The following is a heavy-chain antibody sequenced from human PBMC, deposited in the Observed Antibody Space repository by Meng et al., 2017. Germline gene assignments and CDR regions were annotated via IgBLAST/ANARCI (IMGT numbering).Heavy chain of an antibody. CDR1: GFTFSSYG. V-gene: IGHV3-33*01. CDR3: ARVQLAAAGPLGGYYYYGMDV. CDR2: IWYDGSNK. Sequence: SCAASGFTFSSYGMHWVRQAPGKGLEWVAVIWYDGSNKYYADSVKGRFTISRDNSKNTLYLQMNSLRAEDTAVYYCARVQLAAAGPLGGYYYYGMDVWGQGTTVTVSS. J-gene: IGHJ6*02. D-gene: IGHD6-13*01.